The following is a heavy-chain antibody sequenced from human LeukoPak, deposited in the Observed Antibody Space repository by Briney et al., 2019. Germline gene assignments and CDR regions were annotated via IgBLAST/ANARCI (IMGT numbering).Heavy chain of an antibody. V-gene: IGHV3-20*04. D-gene: IGHD6-19*01. CDR1: GFTFDDYG. J-gene: IGHJ6*03. CDR2: INWNGGST. CDR3: AKGGEWLVASAYYYYYLDV. Sequence: GGSLRLSCAASGFTFDDYGMSWVRQAPGKGLEWVSGINWNGGSTGYADSVKGRFTISRDNAKNSLYLQMNSLRAEDTALYYCAKGGEWLVASAYYYYYLDVWGKGTTVTISS.